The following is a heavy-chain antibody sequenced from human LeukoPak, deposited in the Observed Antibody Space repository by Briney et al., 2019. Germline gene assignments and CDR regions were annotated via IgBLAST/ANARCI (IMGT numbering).Heavy chain of an antibody. Sequence: GASVKVPCKASGGTFSSYAIGWVRQAPGQGLEWMGGIIPIFGTANYAQKFQGRVTITADESTSTAYMELSSLRSEDTAVYYCARAKLGYCSSTSCFVDYYYGMDVWGQGTTVTVSS. J-gene: IGHJ6*02. CDR2: IIPIFGTA. CDR1: GGTFSSYA. CDR3: ARAKLGYCSSTSCFVDYYYGMDV. D-gene: IGHD2-2*01. V-gene: IGHV1-69*13.